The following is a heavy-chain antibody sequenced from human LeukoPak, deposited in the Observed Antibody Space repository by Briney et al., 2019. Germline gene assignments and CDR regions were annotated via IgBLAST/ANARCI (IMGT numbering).Heavy chain of an antibody. D-gene: IGHD3-10*01. CDR3: AREVVRGVIDY. J-gene: IGHJ4*02. Sequence: GGSLRLSCAASGFTFSSYEMNWVRQAPGKGLEWVSYISSSGSTIYYADSVKGRFTISRDNAKNSLYLQMNSLRGEDTAVYYCAREVVRGVIDYWGQGTLVTVSS. V-gene: IGHV3-48*03. CDR2: ISSSGSTI. CDR1: GFTFSSYE.